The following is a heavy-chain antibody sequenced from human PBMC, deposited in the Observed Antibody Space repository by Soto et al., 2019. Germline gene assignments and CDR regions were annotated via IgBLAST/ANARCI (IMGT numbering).Heavy chain of an antibody. CDR1: RGSFSYFH. V-gene: IGHV4-34*01. D-gene: IGHD3-16*01. J-gene: IGHJ4*02. CDR3: ARGGGNPASTNDF. CDR2: IHSSGST. Sequence: QVQLQQWGGGLLKPSETLSLTCGLHRGSFSYFHWSWIRQPPGKGLEWIGEIHSSGSTNYNPSLRSRVTMSIDTSAMQFSLTLNSVTAADTAVYYCARGGGNPASTNDFWGQGALVTVPS.